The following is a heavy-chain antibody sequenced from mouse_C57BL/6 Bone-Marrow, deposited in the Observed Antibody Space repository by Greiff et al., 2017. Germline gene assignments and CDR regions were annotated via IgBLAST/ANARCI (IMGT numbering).Heavy chain of an antibody. CDR2: LSNLAYRI. V-gene: IGHV5-15*01. CDR3: ARVGVYAYAWFAY. J-gene: IGHJ3*01. CDR1: GFTFSDYG. D-gene: IGHD2-2*01. Sequence: EVKRVASGGGLVQPGGSLKLSCAASGFTFSDYGMALVRQAPRPGPEWVAFLSNLAYRIYYADTVTGRFTISSEIAKHALYLEMSWLRSEDTAMYSCARVGVYAYAWFAYWGQGTLVTVAA.